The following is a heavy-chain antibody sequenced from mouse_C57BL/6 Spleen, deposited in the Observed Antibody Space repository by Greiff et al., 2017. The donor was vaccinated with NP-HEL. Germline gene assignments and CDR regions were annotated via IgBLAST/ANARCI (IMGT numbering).Heavy chain of an antibody. J-gene: IGHJ4*01. CDR1: GFSLTSYG. CDR2: IWRGGST. V-gene: IGHV2-5*01. Sequence: QVQLQQSGPGLVQPSQSLSITCTVSGFSLTSYGVHWVRQSPGKGLEWLGVIWRGGSTDYNAAFMSSLSITKDNSKGQVFYKMNSLQADDTAIYYCAKKGVYYDYDVYYAMDYWGQGTSVTVSS. CDR3: AKKGVYYDYDVYYAMDY. D-gene: IGHD2-4*01.